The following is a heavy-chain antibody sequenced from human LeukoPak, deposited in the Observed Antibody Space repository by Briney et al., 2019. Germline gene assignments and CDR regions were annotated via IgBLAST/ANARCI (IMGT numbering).Heavy chain of an antibody. V-gene: IGHV3-30*02. CDR3: AKGDSSGYPLFDY. J-gene: IGHJ4*02. CDR2: IRYDGSNK. Sequence: PGRSLRLSCAASGFTFSSYGMHWVRQAPGKGLEWVAFIRYDGSNKYYADSVKGRFTISRDNSKNTLYLQMNSLRAVDTAVYYCAKGDSSGYPLFDYWGQGTLVTVSS. D-gene: IGHD3-22*01. CDR1: GFTFSSYG.